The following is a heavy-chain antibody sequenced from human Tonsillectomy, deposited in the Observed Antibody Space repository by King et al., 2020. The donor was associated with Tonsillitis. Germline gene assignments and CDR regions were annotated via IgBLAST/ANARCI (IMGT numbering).Heavy chain of an antibody. Sequence: VQLVESGGGVVQPGRSLRLSCAASGFTFTSHAMHWVRQAPGKGPEWVAIISYDGSNKYYTDSVKGRFTISRDNSKNTLYLQMNSLRPEDTAVYYCAKAFGSGSYANYMDVWGKGTTVTVSS. J-gene: IGHJ6*03. CDR2: ISYDGSNK. CDR3: AKAFGSGSYANYMDV. CDR1: GFTFTSHA. V-gene: IGHV3-30-3*01. D-gene: IGHD3-10*01.